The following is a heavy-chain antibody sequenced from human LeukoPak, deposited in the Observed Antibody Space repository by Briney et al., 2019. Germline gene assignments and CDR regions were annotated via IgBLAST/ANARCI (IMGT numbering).Heavy chain of an antibody. CDR2: ISWNSGNI. D-gene: IGHD6-19*01. CDR1: GLTFSSYW. V-gene: IGHV3-21*01. Sequence: PGGSLRLSCAASGLTFSSYWMHWVRQVPGKGLEWVSGISWNSGNIGYADSVKGRFTISRDNAKNSLYLQMNSLRAEDTAVYYCARGQQWLVDYWGQGTLVTVSS. J-gene: IGHJ4*02. CDR3: ARGQQWLVDY.